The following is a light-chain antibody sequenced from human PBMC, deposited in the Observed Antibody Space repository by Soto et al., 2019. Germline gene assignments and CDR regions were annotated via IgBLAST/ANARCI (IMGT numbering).Light chain of an antibody. J-gene: IGKJ2*01. V-gene: IGKV1-39*01. Sequence: DIQMTQSPSSLSASIGDRVTITCRASQTISRYLSWYQKKPRKAPKLLIYASSSLPVAVPSRFSGSGSGTNFTLTINLLQPEDLPTYYCQQSYRIPYTFGQGTDLEIK. CDR3: QQSYRIPYT. CDR1: QTISRY. CDR2: ASS.